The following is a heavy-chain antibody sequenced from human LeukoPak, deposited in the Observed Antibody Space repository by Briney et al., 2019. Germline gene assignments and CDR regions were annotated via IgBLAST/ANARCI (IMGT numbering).Heavy chain of an antibody. J-gene: IGHJ5*02. D-gene: IGHD3-16*02. CDR3: AREVDRSGRWFDP. Sequence: SETLSLTCTVSAGSISNYYWSWIRQPAGKGLEWIGRIYIGGSTNYNPSLKSRVTMSGDTSKNQFSLELTSVTAADTAVYYCAREVDRSGRWFDPWGQGTLVTVSS. CDR2: IYIGGST. V-gene: IGHV4-4*07. CDR1: AGSISNYY.